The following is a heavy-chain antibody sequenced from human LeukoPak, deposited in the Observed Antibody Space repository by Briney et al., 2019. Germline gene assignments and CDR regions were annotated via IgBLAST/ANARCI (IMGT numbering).Heavy chain of an antibody. D-gene: IGHD3-3*01. J-gene: IGHJ5*02. CDR1: GYTLTELS. Sequence: GASVKVSCKVSGYTLTELSMHWVRQAPGKGLEWMGGFDPEDGETIYAQKFQGRVTMTEDTSTDTAYMGLSSLRSEDTAVYYCATVRRDFWSGYAWFDPWGQGTLVTVSS. CDR3: ATVRRDFWSGYAWFDP. CDR2: FDPEDGET. V-gene: IGHV1-24*01.